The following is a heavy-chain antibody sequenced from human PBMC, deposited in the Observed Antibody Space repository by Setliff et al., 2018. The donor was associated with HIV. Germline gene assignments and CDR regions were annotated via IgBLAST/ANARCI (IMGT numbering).Heavy chain of an antibody. V-gene: IGHV4-61*02. J-gene: IGHJ4*02. CDR2: MHTSGST. Sequence: PSETLSLTCTVSGGSISFGCYYWSWIRQPAGKGLEWIGRMHTSGSTSYSPSLKSRVTITIDTSKNQFSLVLTSLIAADTAVYYCAREECTSWPRVHYWGQGALVTVSS. D-gene: IGHD6-13*01. CDR3: AREECTSWPRVHY. CDR1: GGSISFGCYY.